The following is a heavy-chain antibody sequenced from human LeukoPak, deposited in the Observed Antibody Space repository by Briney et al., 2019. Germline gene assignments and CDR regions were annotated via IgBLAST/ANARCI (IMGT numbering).Heavy chain of an antibody. J-gene: IGHJ6*03. CDR2: ISGSGGST. Sequence: GGSLRLSCAASGFTFSSYGMSWVRQAPGKGLEWVSAISGSGGSTYYADSVKGRFTISRDNSKNTLYLQMNSLRAEDTAVYYCAKAGRGYSGYDSSYYYYMDVWGKGTTVTVSS. CDR1: GFTFSSYG. CDR3: AKAGRGYSGYDSSYYYYMDV. D-gene: IGHD5-12*01. V-gene: IGHV3-23*01.